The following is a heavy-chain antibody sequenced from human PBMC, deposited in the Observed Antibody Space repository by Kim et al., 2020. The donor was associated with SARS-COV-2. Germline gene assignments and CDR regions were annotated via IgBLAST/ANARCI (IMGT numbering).Heavy chain of an antibody. CDR3: ARGPAWGGYTFPAVIDY. D-gene: IGHD5-12*01. V-gene: IGHV4-31*03. Sequence: SETLSLTCTVSGGSISSGGYYWSWIRQHPGKGLEWIGYIYYSGSTYYNPSLKSRVTISVDTSKNQFSLKLSSVTAADTAVYYCARGPAWGGYTFPAVIDYWGQGTLVTVSS. CDR2: IYYSGST. J-gene: IGHJ4*02. CDR1: GGSISSGGYY.